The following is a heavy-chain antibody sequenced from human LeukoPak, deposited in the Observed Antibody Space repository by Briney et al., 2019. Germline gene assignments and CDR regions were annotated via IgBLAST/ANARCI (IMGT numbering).Heavy chain of an antibody. V-gene: IGHV3-23*01. CDR1: GFTFSSSA. CDR3: ARVTYGSGTYGAFDY. CDR2: ISGSGDRI. Sequence: GGSLRLSCAASGFTFSSSAMSWVRQAPGKGLEWVSTISGSGDRIYYADSVKGRFTISRDNSKNTLYLQMNSLRAEDTAVYYCARVTYGSGTYGAFDYWGQGTLATVSS. J-gene: IGHJ4*02. D-gene: IGHD3-10*01.